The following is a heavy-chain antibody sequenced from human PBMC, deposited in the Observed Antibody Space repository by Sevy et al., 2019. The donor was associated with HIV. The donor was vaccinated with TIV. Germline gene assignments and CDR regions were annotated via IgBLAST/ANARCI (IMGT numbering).Heavy chain of an antibody. CDR2: TYYNGNT. D-gene: IGHD6-13*01. V-gene: IGHV4-31*03. J-gene: IGHJ6*03. CDR3: SAAGLSFFYLDV. Sequence: TLSLTCSVSGVSLSNGAYYWGWIRHHPEKGLEWIGYTYYNGNTYDNPSLKSRAIISADTSKNHFSLRLSSVTAAEAAVYYCSAAGLSFFYLDVWGKGTAVTVSS. CDR1: GVSLSNGAYY.